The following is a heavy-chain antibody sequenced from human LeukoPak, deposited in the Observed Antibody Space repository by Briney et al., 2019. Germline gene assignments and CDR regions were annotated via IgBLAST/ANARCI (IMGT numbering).Heavy chain of an antibody. CDR2: IYSSGNT. Sequence: PSETLSLTCTVSGGSISGYYWSWIRQPARKGLEWIGRIYSSGNTNYHPSLKSRVTISIYTSKNQVSLKLTSVTAADTAVYYCARTSTIFGVVISYYFDYWSQGTLVTVSS. D-gene: IGHD3-3*01. J-gene: IGHJ4*02. CDR1: GGSISGYY. V-gene: IGHV4-4*07. CDR3: ARTSTIFGVVISYYFDY.